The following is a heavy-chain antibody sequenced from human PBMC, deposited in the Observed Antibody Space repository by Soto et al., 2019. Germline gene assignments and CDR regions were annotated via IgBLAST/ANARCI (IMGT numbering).Heavy chain of an antibody. Sequence: SETLSLTCTVSGGSISSYYWSWIRQPPGKGLEWIGYIYYSGSTNYNPSLKSRVTISVDTSKNQFSLKLSSVTAADTAVYYCARVDGEFSDYYYYYYGMDVWGQGTTVTVSS. CDR2: IYYSGST. CDR3: ARVDGEFSDYYYYYYGMDV. V-gene: IGHV4-59*01. CDR1: GGSISSYY. D-gene: IGHD3-10*01. J-gene: IGHJ6*02.